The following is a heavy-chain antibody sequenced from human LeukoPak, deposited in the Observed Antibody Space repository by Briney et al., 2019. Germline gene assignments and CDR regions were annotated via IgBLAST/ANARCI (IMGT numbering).Heavy chain of an antibody. CDR1: GYTFTGYY. V-gene: IGHV1-2*02. Sequence: ASVEVSCKASGYTFTGYYMHWVRQAPGQGVEWMGWINPNSGGTNYAQKFQGRVTMTRDTSISTAYMELSRLRSDDTAVYFCASAGSGWILVSDYWGQGTLATVSS. CDR2: INPNSGGT. CDR3: ASAGSGWILVSDY. J-gene: IGHJ4*02. D-gene: IGHD6-19*01.